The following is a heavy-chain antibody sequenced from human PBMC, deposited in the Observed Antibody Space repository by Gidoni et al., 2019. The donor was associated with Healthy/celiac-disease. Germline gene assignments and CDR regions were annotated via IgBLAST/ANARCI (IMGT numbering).Heavy chain of an antibody. Sequence: EVQLLASGGGLVQPGGSLRLSCEASGCTWRSYAMSWVRQAPGKGLEWVSAISGSGGSTYYADSVKCRFTISRDNSKNTLYLQMNSLRAEDTAVYYCAKSDGRYYDILTGYYDYWGQGTLVTVSS. CDR1: GCTWRSYA. D-gene: IGHD3-9*01. V-gene: IGHV3-23*01. J-gene: IGHJ4*02. CDR2: ISGSGGST. CDR3: AKSDGRYYDILTGYYDY.